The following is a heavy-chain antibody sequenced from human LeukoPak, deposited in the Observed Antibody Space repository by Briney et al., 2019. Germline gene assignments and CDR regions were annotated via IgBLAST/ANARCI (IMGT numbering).Heavy chain of an antibody. J-gene: IGHJ4*02. CDR1: GITFSSYS. CDR2: ISFSGTTT. V-gene: IGHV3-23*01. Sequence: GGSLRLSCAASGITFSSYSMSWVRQAPGKGLEWVSNISFSGTTTYYADSVKGRFTVSRDNSKNTLYLQMDGLRAEDTAVYYCARDPTELQLLSYYFDYWGQGTLVAVSS. D-gene: IGHD2-2*01. CDR3: ARDPTELQLLSYYFDY.